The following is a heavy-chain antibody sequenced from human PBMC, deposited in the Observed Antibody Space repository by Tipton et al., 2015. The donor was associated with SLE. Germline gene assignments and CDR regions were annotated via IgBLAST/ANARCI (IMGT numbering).Heavy chain of an antibody. CDR2: IHYAGGT. Sequence: TLSLTCSVSGDSLSSNNYYWGWIRQSPAQGLEWIETIHYAGGTYYNPSLRSRLTISVDTSENHFSLNLNSVTAADTAVYFCARQRGYYDGTPFPPWNFDLWGRGTQVTVSS. J-gene: IGHJ2*01. CDR3: ARQRGYYDGTPFPPWNFDL. D-gene: IGHD3-16*01. V-gene: IGHV4-39*07. CDR1: GDSLSSNNYY.